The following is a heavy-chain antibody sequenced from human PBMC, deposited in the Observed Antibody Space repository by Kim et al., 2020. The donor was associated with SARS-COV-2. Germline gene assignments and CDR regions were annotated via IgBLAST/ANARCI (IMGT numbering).Heavy chain of an antibody. V-gene: IGHV4-59*01. CDR2: IHYSGST. Sequence: SETLSLTCTVSGGSISSYYWSWIRQPPGKGLEWIGYIHYSGSTNYNPSLKSRVTISVDTSKNQFSLKLSSVTAADTAVYYCARAPDSSAFSWFDPWGQGTLVTVSS. CDR3: ARAPDSSAFSWFDP. D-gene: IGHD3-22*01. J-gene: IGHJ5*02. CDR1: GGSISSYY.